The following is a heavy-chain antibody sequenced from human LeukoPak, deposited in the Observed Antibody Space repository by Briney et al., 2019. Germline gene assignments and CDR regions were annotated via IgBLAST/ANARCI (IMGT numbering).Heavy chain of an antibody. J-gene: IGHJ4*02. CDR1: GFTFSSYS. Sequence: GGSLRLSCAASGFTFSSYSMNWVRQAPGKGLEWVSFISSSSSYIYYADSVKGRFTISRDNAKNSLYLQMNSLRAEDTAVYYCARAEVVVIDYWGQGTLVTVSS. CDR3: ARAEVVVIDY. V-gene: IGHV3-21*01. D-gene: IGHD3-22*01. CDR2: ISSSSSYI.